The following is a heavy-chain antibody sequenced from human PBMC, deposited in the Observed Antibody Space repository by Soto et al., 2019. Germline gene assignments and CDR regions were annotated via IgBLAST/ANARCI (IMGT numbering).Heavy chain of an antibody. CDR3: AKGVHYYDSSGYHYVLAEYFQH. J-gene: IGHJ1*01. Sequence: PGGSLRLSCAASGFTFSSYAMSWVRQAPGKGLEWVPAISGSGGSTYYADSVKGRFTISRDNSKNTLYLQMNSLRAEDTAVYYCAKGVHYYDSSGYHYVLAEYFQHWGQGTLVTVSS. V-gene: IGHV3-23*01. D-gene: IGHD3-22*01. CDR1: GFTFSSYA. CDR2: ISGSGGST.